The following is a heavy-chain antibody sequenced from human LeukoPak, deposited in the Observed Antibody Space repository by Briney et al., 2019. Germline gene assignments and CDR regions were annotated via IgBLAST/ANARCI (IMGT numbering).Heavy chain of an antibody. CDR2: IKQDGSEK. D-gene: IGHD3-10*01. Sequence: GGSLRLSCAASGFTFSSYWMSWVRQAPGKGLEWVANIKQDGSEKYYVDSVKGRFTISRDNAKNSLYLQMNSLRAEDTAVYYCAREKGENYYYYYMDVWGKGTTVTVSS. CDR1: GFTFSSYW. V-gene: IGHV3-7*01. CDR3: AREKGENYYYYYMDV. J-gene: IGHJ6*03.